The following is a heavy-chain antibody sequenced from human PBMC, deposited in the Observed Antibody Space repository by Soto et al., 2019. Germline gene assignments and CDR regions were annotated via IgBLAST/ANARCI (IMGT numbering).Heavy chain of an antibody. J-gene: IGHJ4*02. Sequence: GGSLRLSCAASGFTFDDYAMHWVRQAPGKGLEWVSGISWNSGSIGYADTGKGRFTISRDNAKNSLYLQMNSLRAEDTALYYCAKDRYYGSGSAFDYWGQGTLVTVSS. V-gene: IGHV3-9*01. CDR2: ISWNSGSI. CDR3: AKDRYYGSGSAFDY. CDR1: GFTFDDYA. D-gene: IGHD3-10*01.